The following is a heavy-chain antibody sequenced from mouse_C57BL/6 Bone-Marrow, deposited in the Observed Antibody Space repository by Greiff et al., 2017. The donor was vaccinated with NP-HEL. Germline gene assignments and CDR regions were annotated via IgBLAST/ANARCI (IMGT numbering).Heavy chain of an antibody. CDR3: ASPYYYGSRRGDYAMDY. CDR1: GFTFSSYG. J-gene: IGHJ4*01. CDR2: ISSGGSYT. V-gene: IGHV5-6*01. Sequence: EVKLMESGGDLVKPGGSLKLSCAASGFTFSSYGMSWVRQTPDKRLEWVATISSGGSYTYYPDSVKGRFTISRDNAKNTLYLQMSSLKSEDTAMYYCASPYYYGSRRGDYAMDYWGQGTSVTVSS. D-gene: IGHD1-1*01.